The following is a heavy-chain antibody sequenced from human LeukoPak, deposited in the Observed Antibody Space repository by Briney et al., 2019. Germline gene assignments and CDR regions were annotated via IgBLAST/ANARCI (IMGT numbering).Heavy chain of an antibody. D-gene: IGHD6-6*01. CDR3: AREAGSSSSLDF. V-gene: IGHV3-30*01. CDR2: ISYDGSNK. J-gene: IGHJ4*02. CDR1: GFTFSSYA. Sequence: PGGSLRLSCAASGFTFSSYAMHWVRQAPGKGLEWVAVISYDGSNKYYADSVKGRFTISRDNSKNTLYLQMNSLRAEDTAVYYCAREAGSSSSLDFWGQGTLVTVSS.